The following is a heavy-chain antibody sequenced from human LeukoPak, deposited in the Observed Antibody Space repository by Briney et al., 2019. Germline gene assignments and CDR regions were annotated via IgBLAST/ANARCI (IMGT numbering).Heavy chain of an antibody. V-gene: IGHV3-48*03. J-gene: IGHJ4*02. CDR1: GFTFSSYE. D-gene: IGHD4/OR15-4a*01. CDR3: ARRAGAYSHPYDY. CDR2: ISSSGSTI. Sequence: GGSLRLSCAASGFTFSSYEMNWVRQAPGKGLEWVSYISSSGSTIYYADSVKGRFTISRDNSKNTLYLQMNSLSAEDTAVYYCARRAGAYSHPYDYWGQGTLVTVSS.